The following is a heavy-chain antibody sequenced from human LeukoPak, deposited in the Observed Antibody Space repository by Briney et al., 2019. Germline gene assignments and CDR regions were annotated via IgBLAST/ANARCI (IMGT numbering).Heavy chain of an antibody. CDR2: ISWNSGSI. CDR1: GFTFDDYA. CDR3: AKDVRPRYSSSWLPFDY. J-gene: IGHJ4*02. D-gene: IGHD6-13*01. V-gene: IGHV3-9*01. Sequence: GGSLRLSCAASGFTFDDYAMHWVRQALGKGLEWVSGISWNSGSIGYADSVKGRFTISRDNAKNSLYLQMNSLRAEDTALYYCAKDVRPRYSSSWLPFDYWGQGTLVTVSP.